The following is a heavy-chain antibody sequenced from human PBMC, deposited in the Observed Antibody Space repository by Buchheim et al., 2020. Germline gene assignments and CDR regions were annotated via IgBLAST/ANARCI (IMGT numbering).Heavy chain of an antibody. CDR2: MYNSGST. CDR1: GDSMERGGFY. D-gene: IGHD3-10*01. CDR3: ARGTPRYYFDF. Sequence: QVQLQESGPGLVKPSQTLSLTCTVSGDSMERGGFYWNWIRQHPGMGLEFIGYMYNSGSTYFNPSLRSRLTISADTSKNQFPLKLSSVTAADTAVYFCARGTPRYYFDFWGQGTL. V-gene: IGHV4-31*03. J-gene: IGHJ4*02.